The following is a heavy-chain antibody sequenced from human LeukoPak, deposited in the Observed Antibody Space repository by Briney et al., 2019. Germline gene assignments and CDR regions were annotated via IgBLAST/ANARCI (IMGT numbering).Heavy chain of an antibody. V-gene: IGHV3-30*02. Sequence: PGGSLRLSCAASGFTFSSYGMHWVRQAPGKGLEWVAFIRYDGSNKYYADSVKGRFTISRDNAKNSLYLQMNSLGAEDTAVYYCARDRYYDSSGYRDAFDIWGQGTMVTVSS. CDR1: GFTFSSYG. CDR2: IRYDGSNK. D-gene: IGHD3-22*01. CDR3: ARDRYYDSSGYRDAFDI. J-gene: IGHJ3*02.